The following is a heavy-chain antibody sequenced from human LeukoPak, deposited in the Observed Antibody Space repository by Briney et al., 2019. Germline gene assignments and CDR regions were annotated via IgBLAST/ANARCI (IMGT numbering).Heavy chain of an antibody. CDR3: ARSDYGDSKPDY. J-gene: IGHJ4*02. V-gene: IGHV3-21*01. CDR1: GFTFSNYS. Sequence: PGGSLRLSCAASGFTFSNYSMNWVRQAPGKGLEWVSSISSSSSYIYYADSVKGRFTISRDNAKNSLYLQMNSLRAEDTAVYYCARSDYGDSKPDYWGQGTLVTVSS. D-gene: IGHD4-17*01. CDR2: ISSSSSYI.